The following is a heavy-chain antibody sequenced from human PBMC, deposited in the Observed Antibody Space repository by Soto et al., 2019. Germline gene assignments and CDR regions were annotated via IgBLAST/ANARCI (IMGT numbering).Heavy chain of an antibody. CDR3: AKDQAALWSLGSDY. CDR1: GFTFSSYA. Sequence: QPGGSLRLSCAASGFTFSSYAMSWVRQAPGKGLEWVSVINNGGGTTYYADSVKGRFTISRDNSKNTLYLQMNSLRAEDTAVYYCAKDQAALWSLGSDYWGQGTLVTVSS. J-gene: IGHJ4*02. V-gene: IGHV3-23*01. D-gene: IGHD5-18*01. CDR2: INNGGGTT.